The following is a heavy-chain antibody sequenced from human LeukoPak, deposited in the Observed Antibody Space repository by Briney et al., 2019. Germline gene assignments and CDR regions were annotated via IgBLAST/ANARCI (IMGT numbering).Heavy chain of an antibody. J-gene: IGHJ5*02. V-gene: IGHV3-11*04. D-gene: IGHD3-3*01. CDR1: GFTFSDHY. Sequence: GGSLRLSCAASGFTFSDHYMSWIRQAPGKGLEWLSYIGGSGSNIQYADSVKGRFTISRDNRKNVLYLQMNSLRDEDTAVYYCVSDLCGGDDQWGRGTLVTVSS. CDR3: VSDLCGGDDQ. CDR2: IGGSGSNI.